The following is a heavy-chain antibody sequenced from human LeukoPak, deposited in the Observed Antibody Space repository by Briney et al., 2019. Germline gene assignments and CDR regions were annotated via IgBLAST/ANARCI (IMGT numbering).Heavy chain of an antibody. CDR3: VKGGLRSGYSFED. V-gene: IGHV3-23*01. J-gene: IGHJ4*02. D-gene: IGHD3-9*01. CDR1: GFTFNTHA. CDR2: VSDTGDLR. Sequence: GGSLRLSCAASGFTFNTHAISWVRQAPGKGLEWVAAVSDTGDLRYSANSVKGRLAISRDNSKNTAFLQMYSLRAEDTALYYCVKGGLRSGYSFEDWGQGTLVSVSS.